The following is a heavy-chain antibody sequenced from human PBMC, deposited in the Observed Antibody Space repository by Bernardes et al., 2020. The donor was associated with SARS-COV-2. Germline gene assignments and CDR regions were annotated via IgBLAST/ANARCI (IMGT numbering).Heavy chain of an antibody. CDR3: ARDFDP. CDR1: GFTFSSYA. CDR2: IYSGGTT. J-gene: IGHJ5*02. V-gene: IGHV3-66*01. Sequence: GGSLRLSCAASGFTFSSYAMSWVRQAPGKGLEWVSVIYSGGTTSYADSVKGRFTVSRDNSKNTLYLQMNSLRAEDTAVYYCARDFDPWGQGILVTVSS.